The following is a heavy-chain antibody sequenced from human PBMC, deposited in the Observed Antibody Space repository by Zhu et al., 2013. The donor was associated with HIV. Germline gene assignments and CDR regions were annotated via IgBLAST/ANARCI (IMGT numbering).Heavy chain of an antibody. CDR3: ARGIAPRPDFYYGMDV. J-gene: IGHJ6*02. V-gene: IGHV1-69*01. Sequence: QVQLVQSGAEVKKPGSSVKVSCKASGGTFSNYPITWVRQAPGQGLEWMGGFISFFGTSKDAQKFQGRVTIAADESTNTAYMELSSLRSDDTAVYYCARGIAPRPDFYYGMDVWGQGTTVTVSS. CDR2: FISFFGTS. CDR1: GGTFSNYP. D-gene: IGHD6-6*01.